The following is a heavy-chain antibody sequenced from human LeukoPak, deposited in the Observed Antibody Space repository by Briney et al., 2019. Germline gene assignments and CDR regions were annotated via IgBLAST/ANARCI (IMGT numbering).Heavy chain of an antibody. Sequence: GGSLRLSCAASGFTFSSYSMNWVRQAPGKGLEWVSSISSSSTIYYADSVKGRFTISRDNAKNSLYLQMNSLRAEDTAVYYCASLVGASRREIDYWGQGTLVTVSS. CDR3: ASLVGASRREIDY. CDR2: ISSSSTI. J-gene: IGHJ4*02. D-gene: IGHD1-26*01. CDR1: GFTFSSYS. V-gene: IGHV3-69-1*01.